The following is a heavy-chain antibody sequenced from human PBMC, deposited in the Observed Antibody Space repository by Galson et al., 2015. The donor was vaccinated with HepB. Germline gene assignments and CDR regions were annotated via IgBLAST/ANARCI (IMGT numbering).Heavy chain of an antibody. V-gene: IGHV1-46*01. J-gene: IGHJ5*02. D-gene: IGHD1-26*01. CDR2: INPSGGST. CDR1: GYTFTSYY. CDR3: ARDESGPRWYSGSLA. Sequence: SVKVSCKASGYTFTSYYMHWVRQAPGQGLEWMGIINPSGGSTSYAQKFQGRVTMTRDTSTSTVYMELNSLRSEDTAVYYCARDESGPRWYSGSLAWGQGTLVTVSS.